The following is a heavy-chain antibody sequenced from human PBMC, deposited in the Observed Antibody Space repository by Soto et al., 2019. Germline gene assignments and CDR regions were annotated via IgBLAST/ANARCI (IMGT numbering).Heavy chain of an antibody. CDR3: AREFIAAAGTAISP. J-gene: IGHJ5*02. CDR2: IYNSGST. D-gene: IGHD6-13*01. CDR1: GGSVSSGSYY. Sequence: SETLSLTCTVSGGSVSSGSYYWSWIRQPPGKGLEWIGYIYNSGSTNYNPPLKSRVTTSVDTSKNQFSLKLSSVTAADTAVYYCAREFIAAAGTAISPWGQGTLVTVSS. V-gene: IGHV4-61*01.